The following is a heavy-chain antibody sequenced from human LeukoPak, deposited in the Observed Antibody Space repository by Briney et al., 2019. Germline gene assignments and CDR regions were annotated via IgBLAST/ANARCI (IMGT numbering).Heavy chain of an antibody. D-gene: IGHD1-26*01. J-gene: IGHJ4*02. Sequence: GGSLRLSCAASGFTFSSYWMHWVRQAPGKGLVWVSRINSDGSSTSYADSVKGQFTISRDNAKNTLYLQMNSLRAEDTAVYYCARASQVWWELPTTPLDYWGQGTLVTVSS. CDR1: GFTFSSYW. CDR2: INSDGSST. V-gene: IGHV3-74*01. CDR3: ARASQVWWELPTTPLDY.